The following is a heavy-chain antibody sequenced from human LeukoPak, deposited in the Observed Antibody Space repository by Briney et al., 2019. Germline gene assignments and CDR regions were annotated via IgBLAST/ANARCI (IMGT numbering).Heavy chain of an antibody. V-gene: IGHV3-30*04. CDR1: GFTFSSYV. D-gene: IGHD6-13*01. Sequence: PGGSLRLSCAASGFTFSSYVMHWVRQAPGKGLEWVAIISYDGSNEYYADSVKGRFTISRDNSKNTLYLQMNSLRAADTAVYYCVRSSSWNDYFDYWGQGTLVTVSS. J-gene: IGHJ4*02. CDR2: ISYDGSNE. CDR3: VRSSSWNDYFDY.